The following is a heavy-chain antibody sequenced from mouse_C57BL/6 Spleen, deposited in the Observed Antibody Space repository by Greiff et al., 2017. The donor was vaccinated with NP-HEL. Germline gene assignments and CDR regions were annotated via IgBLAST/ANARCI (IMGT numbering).Heavy chain of an antibody. D-gene: IGHD1-1*01. V-gene: IGHV1-26*01. CDR1: GYTFTDYY. CDR3: ARITTVVAPY. Sequence: VQLQQSGPELVKPGASVKISCKASGYTFTDYYMNWVKQSHGKSLEWIGDINPNNGGTSYNQKFKGKATLTVDKSSSTAYMELRSLTSEDSAVYYCARITTVVAPYWGQGTSVTVSS. J-gene: IGHJ4*01. CDR2: INPNNGGT.